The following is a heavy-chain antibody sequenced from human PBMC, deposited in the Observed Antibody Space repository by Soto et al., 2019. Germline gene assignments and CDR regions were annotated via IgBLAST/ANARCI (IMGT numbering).Heavy chain of an antibody. V-gene: IGHV3-33*01. Sequence: QVQLEEPGGGVVQPGRSRRLSCEASGFTFNTYSMHWVRQPPGKGLEWLAAIWYDGTQKYYADSVKGRFIISRDNSKKTLYLEMNSLRAEDTAVYYCARAGGTTVTGLWHFDSWGQGTLVTVSS. J-gene: IGHJ4*02. D-gene: IGHD4-17*01. CDR1: GFTFNTYS. CDR2: IWYDGTQK. CDR3: ARAGGTTVTGLWHFDS.